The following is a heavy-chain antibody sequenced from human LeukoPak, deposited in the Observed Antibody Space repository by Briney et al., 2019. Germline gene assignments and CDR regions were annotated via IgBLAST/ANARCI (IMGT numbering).Heavy chain of an antibody. V-gene: IGHV3-15*01. CDR3: TTDPDRDGDYVDYYYYGMDV. CDR1: GFTFSNAW. Sequence: GGSLRLSCAASGFTFSNAWMSWARQAPGKGLEWVGRIKSKTDGGTTDYAAPVKGRFTISRDDSKNTLYLQMNSLKTEDTAVYYCTTDPDRDGDYVDYYYYGMDVWGQGTTVTVSS. D-gene: IGHD4-17*01. J-gene: IGHJ6*02. CDR2: IKSKTDGGTT.